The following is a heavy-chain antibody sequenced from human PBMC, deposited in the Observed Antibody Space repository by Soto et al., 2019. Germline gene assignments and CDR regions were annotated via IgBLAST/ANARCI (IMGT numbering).Heavy chain of an antibody. J-gene: IGHJ4*02. Sequence: GGSLRLSCVASEFTFSSYEMNWVRQAPGKGLEWVSYISSSGATLYYTDSVKGRFTISRDNAKRSLFLQMNSLRVEDTAVYYCVRFGGAAAGPGDYWGQGTLVTVSS. CDR3: VRFGGAAAGPGDY. CDR1: EFTFSSYE. CDR2: ISSSGATL. V-gene: IGHV3-48*03. D-gene: IGHD6-13*01.